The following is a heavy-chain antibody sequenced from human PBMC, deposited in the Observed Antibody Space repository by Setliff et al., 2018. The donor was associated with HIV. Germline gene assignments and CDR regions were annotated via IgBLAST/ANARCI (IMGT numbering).Heavy chain of an antibody. CDR1: GFSLNTTGVG. D-gene: IGHD6-19*01. Sequence: SGPTLVKPTQTLTLTCTFSGFSLNTTGVGVGWIRQSPGKALEWLALIYWDDDKAYSPSLKSRLTIIKDTSKNQVVFTVTNMDPVDTATYYCARRRQQWLVFDYWGQGTLVTVSS. V-gene: IGHV2-5*02. J-gene: IGHJ4*02. CDR3: ARRRQQWLVFDY. CDR2: IYWDDDK.